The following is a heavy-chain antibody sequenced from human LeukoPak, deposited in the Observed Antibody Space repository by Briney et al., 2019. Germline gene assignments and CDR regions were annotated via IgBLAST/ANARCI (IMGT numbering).Heavy chain of an antibody. J-gene: IGHJ4*02. D-gene: IGHD2-2*01. CDR1: GGSISSXXXX. Sequence: SGGSISSXXXXXXXXXXPPXXXXXWIGSIYYSGSTYYNPSLKSRVTISVDTSKNQFSLKLSSVTAADTAVYYCRYCSSTSCRDYWGQGTLVTVSS. V-gene: IGHV4-39*01. CDR2: IYYSGST. CDR3: RYCSSTSCRDY.